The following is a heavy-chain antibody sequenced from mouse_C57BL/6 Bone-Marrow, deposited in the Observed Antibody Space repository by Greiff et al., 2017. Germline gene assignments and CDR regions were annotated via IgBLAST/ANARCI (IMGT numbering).Heavy chain of an antibody. CDR1: GFTFSDYG. Sequence: DVKLVESGGGLVKPGGSLKLSCAASGFTFSDYGMHWVRQAPEKGLEWVAYISSGSSTIYYADTVKGRFTLSRDNAKNTLFLQMTSLRSEDTAMYYCARRTVVAHYYAMNCGGQGTSVTVDS. V-gene: IGHV5-17*01. CDR2: ISSGSSTI. D-gene: IGHD1-1*01. J-gene: IGHJ4*01. CDR3: ARRTVVAHYYAMNC.